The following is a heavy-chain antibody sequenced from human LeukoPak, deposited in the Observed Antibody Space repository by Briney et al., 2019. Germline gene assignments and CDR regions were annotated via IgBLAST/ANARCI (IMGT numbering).Heavy chain of an antibody. CDR1: GFTFSSYA. Sequence: GGSLTLSRAASGFTFSSYAMHWVRQAPGKGPEWVAVISYDGSNKYYADSVKGRFTISRDNSKNTLYLQMNSLRAEDTAVYYCARDPAHGMDVWGQGTTVTVSS. CDR3: ARDPAHGMDV. J-gene: IGHJ6*02. V-gene: IGHV3-30-3*01. CDR2: ISYDGSNK.